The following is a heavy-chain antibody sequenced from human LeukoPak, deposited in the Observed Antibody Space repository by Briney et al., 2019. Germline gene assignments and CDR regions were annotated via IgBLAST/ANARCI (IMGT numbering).Heavy chain of an antibody. CDR1: GFTFSSYG. CDR2: IWYDGSNK. J-gene: IGHJ4*02. D-gene: IGHD5-18*01. V-gene: IGHV3-33*01. Sequence: PGGSLRLSCAASGFTFSSYGMHWVRQAPGKGLEWVAVIWYDGSNKYYADSVKGRFTISRDNSKNTLYLQMNSLRAEDTAVYYCARGSGYSYGLDYWGQGTLVTVSS. CDR3: ARGSGYSYGLDY.